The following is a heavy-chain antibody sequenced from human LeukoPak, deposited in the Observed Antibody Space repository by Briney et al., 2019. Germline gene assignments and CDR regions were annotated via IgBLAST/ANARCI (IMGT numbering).Heavy chain of an antibody. CDR1: GYTFTSYD. J-gene: IGHJ4*02. D-gene: IGHD5-12*01. CDR3: ARGRSTGYPYYFEY. CDR2: MNPNSGST. V-gene: IGHV1-8*03. Sequence: ASVKVSCKASGYTFTSYDTNWVRQATGQGLECMGWMNPNSGSTGYAQKFQGRVTITRNTSISTAYMELSGLRSEDTAVYYCARGRSTGYPYYFEYWGQGTLVTVSS.